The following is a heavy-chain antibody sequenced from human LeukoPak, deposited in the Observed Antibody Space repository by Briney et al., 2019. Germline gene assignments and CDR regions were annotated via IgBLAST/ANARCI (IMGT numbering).Heavy chain of an antibody. Sequence: GGSLRLSCASSVFTVSSNYMSWVRQAPGKGLEWVSVIYSGGSTYYADSVKGRFTISRDNSKNTLYLQMNSMRAEETAVYYCARDLGESFDYWGQGTLVTVSS. CDR1: VFTVSSNY. D-gene: IGHD3-16*01. V-gene: IGHV3-53*01. J-gene: IGHJ4*02. CDR3: ARDLGESFDY. CDR2: IYSGGST.